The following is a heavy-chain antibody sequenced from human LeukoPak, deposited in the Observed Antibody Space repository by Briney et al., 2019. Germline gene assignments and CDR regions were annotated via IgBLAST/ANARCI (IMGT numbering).Heavy chain of an antibody. D-gene: IGHD2-15*01. CDR2: IDWDDDK. CDR3: ARMTPDSPSFDY. J-gene: IGHJ4*02. CDR1: GFSLNTPEMC. V-gene: IGHV2-70*17. Sequence: SGPALVKPTQTLTLTCTFSGFSLNTPEMCVTWIRQPPGKALEWLARIDWDDDKFYSPSLRTRLTISKDTPKNQVVLRMTNMDPVDTGTYYCARMTPDSPSFDYWGQGALITVSS.